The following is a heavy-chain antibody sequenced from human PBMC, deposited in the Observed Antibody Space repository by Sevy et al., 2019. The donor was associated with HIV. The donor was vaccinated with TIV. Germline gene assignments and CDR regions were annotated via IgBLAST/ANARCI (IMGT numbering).Heavy chain of an antibody. CDR3: AKLFYYYDSSGPFDY. CDR1: GFTFSSYA. D-gene: IGHD3-22*01. J-gene: IGHJ4*02. V-gene: IGHV3-23*01. CDR2: ISGSGGST. Sequence: GGSLRLSCAASGFTFSSYAMSWVRQAPGKGLEWVSAISGSGGSTYYADSVKGRFTISRANSKNTLYLQMNSLRAEDMAVYYCAKLFYYYDSSGPFDYWGQGTLVTVSS.